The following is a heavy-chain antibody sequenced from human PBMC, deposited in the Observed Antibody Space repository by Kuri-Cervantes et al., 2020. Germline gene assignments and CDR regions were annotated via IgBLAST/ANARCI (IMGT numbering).Heavy chain of an antibody. CDR2: INPNSGGT. D-gene: IGHD2-15*01. Sequence: ASVKVSCKASGYTFTGYYMHWVRQAPGQGLEWMGWINPNSGGTNYAQKFQGRVTMTRDTSISTAYMELSRLRSDDTAVYYCARVGPYCSGGSCYSGYWGQGNLVTVSS. V-gene: IGHV1-2*02. J-gene: IGHJ4*02. CDR1: GYTFTGYY. CDR3: ARVGPYCSGGSCYSGY.